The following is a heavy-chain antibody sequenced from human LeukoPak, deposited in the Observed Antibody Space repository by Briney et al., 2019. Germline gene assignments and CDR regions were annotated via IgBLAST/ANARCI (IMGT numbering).Heavy chain of an antibody. CDR1: AFTFSTYA. CDR2: IRGSGGGT. Sequence: GGSLRLSCAASAFTFSTYAMTWVRQAPGKGLEWVSSIRGSGGGTYYADSVKGRFTISRDNSKSTLCLQMNSLRAEDTAVYYCARDPNGDYLGSFDFWGQGTMAIVTA. J-gene: IGHJ3*01. V-gene: IGHV3-23*01. CDR3: ARDPNGDYLGSFDF. D-gene: IGHD2-8*01.